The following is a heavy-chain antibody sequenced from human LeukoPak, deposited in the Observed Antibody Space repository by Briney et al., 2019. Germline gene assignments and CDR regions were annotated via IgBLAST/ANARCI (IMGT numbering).Heavy chain of an antibody. CDR3: AKTYYFDSSGYPDAFDI. CDR2: ISAAGSNI. V-gene: IGHV3-23*01. D-gene: IGHD3-22*01. CDR1: GFIFGSCA. J-gene: IGHJ3*02. Sequence: PGGSLRLSCAASGFIFGSCAMTWVRQAPGKGLEWVSSISAAGSNIQYADSVKGRFTISRDNSKTTLYLQMNSLSAEDTAVYYCAKTYYFDSSGYPDAFDIWGQGTMVTVSS.